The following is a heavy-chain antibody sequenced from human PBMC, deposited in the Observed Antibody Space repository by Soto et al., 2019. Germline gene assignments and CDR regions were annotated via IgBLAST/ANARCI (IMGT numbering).Heavy chain of an antibody. CDR3: AREIQLYCISTSCPMDYYYGMDV. D-gene: IGHD2-2*01. CDR2: INPNSGGT. CDR1: GYTFTGYY. J-gene: IGHJ6*02. Sequence: EASVKVSCKASGYTFTGYYMHWVRQAPGQGLEWMGWINPNSGGTNYAQKFQGWVTMTRDTSISTAYMELSRLRSDDTAVYYCAREIQLYCISTSCPMDYYYGMDVWGQGTTVTVSS. V-gene: IGHV1-2*04.